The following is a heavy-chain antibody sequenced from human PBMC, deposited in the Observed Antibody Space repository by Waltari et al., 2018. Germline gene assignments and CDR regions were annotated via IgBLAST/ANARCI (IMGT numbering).Heavy chain of an antibody. CDR3: ATRGSGSYYHRVDY. J-gene: IGHJ4*02. V-gene: IGHV3-23*01. D-gene: IGHD1-26*01. Sequence: EVQLLESGGGLVQPGGSLRLSCAASGFTFSSYAMSWVRQAPGKGLEWVSAICGSGGSTYYADSVKGRFTISRDNSKNTLYLQMNSLRAEDTAVYYCATRGSGSYYHRVDYWGQGTLVTVSS. CDR2: ICGSGGST. CDR1: GFTFSSYA.